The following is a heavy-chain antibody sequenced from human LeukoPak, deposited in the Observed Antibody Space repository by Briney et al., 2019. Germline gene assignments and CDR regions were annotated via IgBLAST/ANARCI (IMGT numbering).Heavy chain of an antibody. V-gene: IGHV3-9*03. Sequence: GGSLRLSCAASGFTFDDYAMHWVWQAPGKGLEWVSGISWNSGSIGYADSVKGRFTISRDNAKNSLYLQMNSLRAEDMALYYCAKDTTGGNRRRGRNYMDVWGKGTTVTVSS. D-gene: IGHD4-23*01. CDR1: GFTFDDYA. J-gene: IGHJ6*03. CDR2: ISWNSGSI. CDR3: AKDTTGGNRRRGRNYMDV.